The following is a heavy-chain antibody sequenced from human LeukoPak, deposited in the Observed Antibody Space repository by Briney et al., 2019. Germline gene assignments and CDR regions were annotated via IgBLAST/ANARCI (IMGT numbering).Heavy chain of an antibody. Sequence: GGPLRPSGAPPGSFSGGYSINWFRQAPGKGLGGVSYISFIINPIYYADSLKGRFTISRDNAKNSLYLQMNSLRAEDTAVYYCARDRYYYGSGSYPSDYYYYMDVWGKGTTVTVSS. V-gene: IGHV3-48*01. CDR3: ARDRYYYGSGSYPSDYYYYMDV. D-gene: IGHD3-10*01. CDR2: ISFIINPI. CDR1: GSFSGGYS. J-gene: IGHJ6*03.